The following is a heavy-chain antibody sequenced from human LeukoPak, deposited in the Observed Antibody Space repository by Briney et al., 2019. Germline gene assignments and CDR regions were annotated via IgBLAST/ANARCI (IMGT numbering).Heavy chain of an antibody. D-gene: IGHD3-9*01. CDR2: IKQDGSEK. Sequence: PGVSLRLSCAASGFTFSDYYMSWVRQAPGKGLEWVANIKQDGSEKYYVDSVKGRFTISRDNAKNSLYLQMNSLRAEDTAVYYCARETPSYDILTGYLDAFDIWGQGTMVTVSS. CDR1: GFTFSDYY. V-gene: IGHV3-7*01. CDR3: ARETPSYDILTGYLDAFDI. J-gene: IGHJ3*02.